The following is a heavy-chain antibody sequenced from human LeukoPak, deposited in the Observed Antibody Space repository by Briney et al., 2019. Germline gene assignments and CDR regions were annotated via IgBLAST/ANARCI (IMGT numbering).Heavy chain of an antibody. CDR2: IKQDGSEK. V-gene: IGHV3-7*01. Sequence: GGSLRLSCAASGFTFSYWMSWVRQAPGKGLEGVANIKQDGSEKYYVDSVKGRFAISRDNAKNSLYLQMNSLRAEDTAVYYCATSAVITIFGVVIHNYFDYWGQGTLVTVSS. CDR3: ATSAVITIFGVVIHNYFDY. D-gene: IGHD3-3*01. J-gene: IGHJ4*02. CDR1: GFTFSYW.